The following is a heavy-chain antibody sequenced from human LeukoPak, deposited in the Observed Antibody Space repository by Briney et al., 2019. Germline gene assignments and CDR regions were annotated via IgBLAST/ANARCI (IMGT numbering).Heavy chain of an antibody. D-gene: IGHD3-10*01. J-gene: IGHJ4*02. CDR1: GFTFSSYE. CDR3: ARGTGSYILHYTVPSDY. V-gene: IGHV3-48*03. Sequence: GGSLSLSCAASGFTFSSYEMNWVRQAPGKGLEWVSYISSSGSTIYYADSVKGRFTISRDNAKNSLYLQMNSLRAEDTAVYYCARGTGSYILHYTVPSDYWGQGTLVTVSS. CDR2: ISSSGSTI.